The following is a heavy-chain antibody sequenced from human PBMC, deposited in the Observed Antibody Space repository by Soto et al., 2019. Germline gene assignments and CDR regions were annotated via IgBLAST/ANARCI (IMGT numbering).Heavy chain of an antibody. CDR3: ARFSGGSYNTYYFYYGMDV. V-gene: IGHV1-8*01. D-gene: IGHD2-15*01. CDR1: GYSFTSLD. CDR2: MQPSTGRT. J-gene: IGHJ6*02. Sequence: ASVKVSCKASGYSFTSLDINWVRQTAGQGLEWMGWMQPSTGRTGYAQKFQGRVTMTRDTSINTAYMELRSLRSDDTAVYYCARFSGGSYNTYYFYYGMDVWGQGTTVTVSS.